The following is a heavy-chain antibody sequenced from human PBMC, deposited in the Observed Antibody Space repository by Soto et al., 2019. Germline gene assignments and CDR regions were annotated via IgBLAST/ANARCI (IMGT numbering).Heavy chain of an antibody. J-gene: IGHJ4*02. Sequence: GGSLRLSCTGSGVNFANYALTWVRQAPGKGLEWVGFIRGETNGGTADYAASLKGRITISRDDSKSIAYLEINSLQTEDTAVYYCTRYYYESSGYYVYWGQGTLVTVSS. V-gene: IGHV3-49*04. CDR3: TRYYYESSGYYVY. CDR2: IRGETNGGTA. CDR1: GVNFANYA. D-gene: IGHD3-22*01.